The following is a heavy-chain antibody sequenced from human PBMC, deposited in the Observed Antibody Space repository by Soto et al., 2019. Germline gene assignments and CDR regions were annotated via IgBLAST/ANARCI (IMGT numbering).Heavy chain of an antibody. J-gene: IGHJ4*02. CDR2: IYYSGST. CDR3: ARPFYDFWSGYYFRY. D-gene: IGHD3-3*01. Sequence: PSETLSLTCTVSGGSISSGDYYWSWIRQPPGKGLEWIGYIYYSGSTYYNPSLKSRDNISVDTSKNQFSLKLSSVTAANTAVYYCARPFYDFWSGYYFRYWGQGTLVTVSS. V-gene: IGHV4-30-4*01. CDR1: GGSISSGDYY.